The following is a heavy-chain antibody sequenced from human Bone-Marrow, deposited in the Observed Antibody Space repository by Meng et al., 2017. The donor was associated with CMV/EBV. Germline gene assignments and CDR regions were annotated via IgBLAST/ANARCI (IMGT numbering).Heavy chain of an antibody. CDR2: IYYSGSP. D-gene: IGHD1-26*01. J-gene: IGHJ3*02. CDR3: AKARGIRSSFDI. CDR1: GGSISSTTDH. Sequence: SETLSLTCTVSGGSISSTTDHWGWIRQPPGTGLEWIGTIYYSGSPYYRPSLESRVTISVDTSKNHFSLKLNSVTAADTALYFRAKARGIRSSFDIWGQGTMVTVSS. V-gene: IGHV4-39*07.